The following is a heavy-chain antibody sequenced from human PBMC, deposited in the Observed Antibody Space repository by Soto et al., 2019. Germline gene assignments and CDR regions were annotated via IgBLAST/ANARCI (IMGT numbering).Heavy chain of an antibody. D-gene: IGHD4-17*01. V-gene: IGHV3-30*18. CDR3: AKESLDYGDYPDALDI. Sequence: QVQLVESGGGVVQPGRSLRLSCEASGFTFSSYGIHWVRQAPGKGLEWVAVMSYDGTNKYYTDSVKGRFTISRDNSKNTLYLQMDSLRAEDTAVYYCAKESLDYGDYPDALDIWGQGTMVTVSS. CDR2: MSYDGTNK. CDR1: GFTFSSYG. J-gene: IGHJ3*02.